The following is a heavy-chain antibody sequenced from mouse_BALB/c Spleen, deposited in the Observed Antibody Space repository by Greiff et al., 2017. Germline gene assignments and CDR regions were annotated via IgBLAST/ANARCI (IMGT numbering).Heavy chain of an antibody. CDR1: GYTFTSYW. CDR3: ASGIYYGNEGY. D-gene: IGHD2-1*01. J-gene: IGHJ2*01. Sequence: QVQLQQSGAELAKPGASVKMSCKASGYTFTSYWMHWVKQRPGQGLEWIGYINPSTGYTEYNQKFKDKATLTADKSSSTAYMQLTSLTSEDSAVYYCASGIYYGNEGYWGQGTTLTVSS. V-gene: IGHV1-7*01. CDR2: INPSTGYT.